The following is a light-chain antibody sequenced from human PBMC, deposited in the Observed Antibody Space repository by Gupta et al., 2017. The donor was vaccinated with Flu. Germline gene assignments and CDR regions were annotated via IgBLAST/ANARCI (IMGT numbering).Light chain of an antibody. Sequence: DRITITCQASQDIKNYLNWYQQKPGSAPRLLIYDASLLATTVPSRFSGGGSGTQFTLTISSLQPEDVATYFCQQYDNISKFTFGPGTSVDIE. CDR3: QQYDNISKFT. CDR1: QDIKNY. CDR2: DAS. J-gene: IGKJ3*01. V-gene: IGKV1-33*01.